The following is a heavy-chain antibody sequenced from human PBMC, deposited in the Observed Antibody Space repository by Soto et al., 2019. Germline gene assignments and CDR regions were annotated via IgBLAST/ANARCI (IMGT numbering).Heavy chain of an antibody. CDR2: ISGSGGST. Sequence: EVQLLESGGGLVQPGGSLRLSCAASGFTFSSYAMNWVRQAPGKGLEWVSAISGSGGSTYYADSVKGRFTISRDNSKNTLYLHMYSLRAEDTAVYYCAKGLTVGSTTPFDYWGQGTLVTVSS. CDR1: GFTFSSYA. J-gene: IGHJ4*02. CDR3: AKGLTVGSTTPFDY. D-gene: IGHD1-26*01. V-gene: IGHV3-23*01.